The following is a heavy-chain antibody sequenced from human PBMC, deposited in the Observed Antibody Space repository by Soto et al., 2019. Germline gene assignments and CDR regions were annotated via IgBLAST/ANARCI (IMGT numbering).Heavy chain of an antibody. CDR1: GFAFISYG. J-gene: IGHJ6*02. D-gene: IGHD3-22*01. V-gene: IGHV3-33*01. CDR3: ARAYYYDSSRAYYYYGMDV. Sequence: WGSLRLSCAASGFAFISYGIRLFRHSPFKWLEWVAVIWYDGSNKYYADSVKGRFTISRDNSKNTLYLQMNSLRAEDTAVYYCARAYYYDSSRAYYYYGMDVWGQGTTVTVS. CDR2: IWYDGSNK.